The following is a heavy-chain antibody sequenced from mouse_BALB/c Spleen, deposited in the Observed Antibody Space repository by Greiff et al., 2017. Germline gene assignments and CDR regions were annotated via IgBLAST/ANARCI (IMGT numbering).Heavy chain of an antibody. CDR2: ISSGSSTI. CDR3: ARWRYGNYVGAMDY. J-gene: IGHJ4*01. Sequence: EVQLVESGGGLVQPGGSRKLSCAASGFTFSSFGMHWVRQAPEKGLEWVAYISSGSSTIYYADTVKGRFTISRDNPKNTLFLQMTSLRSEDTAMYYCARWRYGNYVGAMDYWGQRTSVTVSS. V-gene: IGHV5-17*02. D-gene: IGHD2-10*02. CDR1: GFTFSSFG.